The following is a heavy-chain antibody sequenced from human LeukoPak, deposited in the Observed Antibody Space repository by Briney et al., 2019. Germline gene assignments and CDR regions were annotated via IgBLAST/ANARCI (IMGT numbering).Heavy chain of an antibody. J-gene: IGHJ4*02. Sequence: SGTLSLTCAVSVGSISSSNWWSWVRQSPGKELEWIGEIYQSGRTNYKPSLKSRVTISVDKSKNQLSLKLISVTAADTAVYYCARGDASGYPDYWGQGTLVTVSS. D-gene: IGHD3-22*01. CDR1: VGSISSSNW. V-gene: IGHV4-4*02. CDR3: ARGDASGYPDY. CDR2: IYQSGRT.